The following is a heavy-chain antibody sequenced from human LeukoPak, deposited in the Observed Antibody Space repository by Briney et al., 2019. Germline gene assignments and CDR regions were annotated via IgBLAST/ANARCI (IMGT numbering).Heavy chain of an antibody. CDR2: IRGGGGAT. Sequence: GGSLRLSCSASGFSFGSYGGSTVRQAPGKGLEWVSGIRGGGGATYYAGYVKGGFTMSRDNFRNMVYLQVSNLRADDTAVYYCAKGHIDSEWLYFDNWGQGILVTVS. CDR1: GFSFGSYG. J-gene: IGHJ4*02. V-gene: IGHV3-23*01. CDR3: AKGHIDSEWLYFDN. D-gene: IGHD2-21*01.